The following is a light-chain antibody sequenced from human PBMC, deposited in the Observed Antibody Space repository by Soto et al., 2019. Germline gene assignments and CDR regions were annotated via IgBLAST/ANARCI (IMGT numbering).Light chain of an antibody. CDR3: QQYNNWPRAT. CDR1: QSVSSY. Sequence: VWTQSPATLSLSPGERATLSCRASQSVSSYLAWYQQKPGQAPRLLIYGASTRATGIPARFSGSGSGTEFNLTISSLQSEDFGVYYCQQYNNWPRATFGGGTRLE. CDR2: GAS. V-gene: IGKV3-15*01. J-gene: IGKJ5*01.